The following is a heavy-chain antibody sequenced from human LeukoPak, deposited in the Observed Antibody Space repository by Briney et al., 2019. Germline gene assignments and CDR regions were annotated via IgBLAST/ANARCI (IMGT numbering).Heavy chain of an antibody. D-gene: IGHD3-10*01. CDR1: GGSISGYY. CDR3: ARHGDSRGTVDY. CDR2: IYYSGST. J-gene: IGHJ4*02. V-gene: IGHV4-59*08. Sequence: SETLSLTCTVSGGSISGYYWSWIRQPLGKGLEWIGYIYYSGSTNYNPSLKSRVTISVDTSKNQFSLKLTSVTAADTPVYYCARHGDSRGTVDYWGQGTLVTVSS.